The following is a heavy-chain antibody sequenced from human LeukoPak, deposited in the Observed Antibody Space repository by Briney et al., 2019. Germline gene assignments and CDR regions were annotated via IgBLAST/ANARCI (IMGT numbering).Heavy chain of an antibody. J-gene: IGHJ5*02. CDR1: GLSLSKSH. Sequence: GGSLRLSCVGSGLSLSKSHMHWVRQAPGKGLEWVGRIRSNSDGGTIDYAAPVKGRFTLSRDDSKTTLYLQMNSLQTEDTAVYYCATDFYDSTWGQGTLVTVSS. V-gene: IGHV3-15*07. CDR3: ATDFYDST. CDR2: IRSNSDGGTI. D-gene: IGHD3-22*01.